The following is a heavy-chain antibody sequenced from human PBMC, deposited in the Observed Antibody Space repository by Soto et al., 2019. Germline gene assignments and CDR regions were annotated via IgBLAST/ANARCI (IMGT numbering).Heavy chain of an antibody. V-gene: IGHV3-74*01. D-gene: IGHD2-21*01. CDR2: INADGSET. Sequence: GGSLRLSCAASGFTFSSNLMHWVRRFPGRGLVWVSRINADGSETNYEDSVEGRFTISRDNPKNTLYLQMNSLRAEDTAVYYCARDGEGFWGQGTLVTVSS. CDR3: ARDGEGF. J-gene: IGHJ1*01. CDR1: GFTFSSNL.